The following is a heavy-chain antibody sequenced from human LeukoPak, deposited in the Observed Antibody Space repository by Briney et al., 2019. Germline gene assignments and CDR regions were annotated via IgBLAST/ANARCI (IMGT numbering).Heavy chain of an antibody. Sequence: SETLSLTCAVYGGSFSGYYWSWIRQPPGKGLEWIGEINHSGSTNYNPFLKSRVTISVDTSKNQFSLKLSSVTAADTAVYYCARGRVPRGSYYYYMDVWGKGTTVTVSS. D-gene: IGHD1-26*01. J-gene: IGHJ6*03. CDR3: ARGRVPRGSYYYYMDV. CDR1: GGSFSGYY. V-gene: IGHV4-34*01. CDR2: INHSGST.